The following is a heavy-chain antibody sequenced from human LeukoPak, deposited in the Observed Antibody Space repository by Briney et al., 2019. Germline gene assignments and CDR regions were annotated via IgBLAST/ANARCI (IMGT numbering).Heavy chain of an antibody. Sequence: SQTLSLTCAISGDSVSSNSAAWNWIRQSPSRGLEWLGRTYYRSKWYNDYALSVKSRISITPDTSKNQFSLQLNSVTPEDTAVYYCARDLTFNARSYPFDYWGQGTLVTVSS. J-gene: IGHJ4*02. V-gene: IGHV6-1*01. CDR3: ARDLTFNARSYPFDY. D-gene: IGHD2/OR15-2a*01. CDR1: GDSVSSNSAA. CDR2: TYYRSKWYN.